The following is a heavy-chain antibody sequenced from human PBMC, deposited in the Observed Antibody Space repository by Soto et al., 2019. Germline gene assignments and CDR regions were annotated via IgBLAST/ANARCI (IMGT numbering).Heavy chain of an antibody. J-gene: IGHJ4*02. CDR3: AHSRPPRLLDY. V-gene: IGHV2-5*02. CDR1: GFSLSTSGVG. Sequence: QITLKESGPTLVKPTQTLTLTCTFSGFSLSTSGVGVGWIRQPPGKALEWLALIYWDDDKRYSPSLNSRLTITKDTYKNQVVLTMTTMDPVDTATYYCAHSRPPRLLDYWGQGTLVTVSS. D-gene: IGHD6-6*01. CDR2: IYWDDDK.